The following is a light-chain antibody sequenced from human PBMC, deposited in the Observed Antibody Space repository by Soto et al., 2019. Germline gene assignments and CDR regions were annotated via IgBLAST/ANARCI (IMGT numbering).Light chain of an antibody. J-gene: IGLJ2*01. CDR1: TGAVTSGYF. V-gene: IGLV7-43*01. Sequence: QTVVTQEPSLTVSPGGTVTLTCASSTGAVTSGYFPNWLQQKRGQAPRALIYSTNNKHSLTPARFSGTLLGGKAALTLAGVQPEDEAEYYCMLYYGGSVVFGGGTKLTVL. CDR2: STN. CDR3: MLYYGGSVV.